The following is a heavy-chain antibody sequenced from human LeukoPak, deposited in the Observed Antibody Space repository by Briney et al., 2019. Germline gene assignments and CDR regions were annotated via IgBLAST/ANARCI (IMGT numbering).Heavy chain of an antibody. CDR2: ISGSGGST. D-gene: IGHD3-10*01. Sequence: GGSLRLSCAASGFTFSSYAMSWVRQVPGKGLEWVSAISGSGGSTYYADSVKGRFTISRDNSKNTLYLQMNSLRAEDTAVYYCATGVTMVRGVDCWGQGTLVTVSS. J-gene: IGHJ4*02. CDR3: ATGVTMVRGVDC. CDR1: GFTFSSYA. V-gene: IGHV3-23*01.